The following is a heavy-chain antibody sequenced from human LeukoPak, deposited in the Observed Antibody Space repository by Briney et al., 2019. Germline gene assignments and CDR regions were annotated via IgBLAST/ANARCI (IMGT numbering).Heavy chain of an antibody. Sequence: GFLRLSCAASGFIVSSNYMTWVRQAPGKGLEWVSVIYSGDTTYYADSVKGRFTISRDNSKNTLYLQMDSLRAEDTAMYYCARGGDASYYYDSAAFARFDNWGQGTLVTVSS. CDR2: IYSGDTT. V-gene: IGHV3-66*01. D-gene: IGHD3-22*01. CDR3: ARGGDASYYYDSAAFARFDN. CDR1: GFIVSSNY. J-gene: IGHJ4*02.